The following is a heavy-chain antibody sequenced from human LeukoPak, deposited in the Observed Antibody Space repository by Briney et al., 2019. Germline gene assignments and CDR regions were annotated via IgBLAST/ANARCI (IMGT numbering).Heavy chain of an antibody. D-gene: IGHD6-13*01. CDR3: ARHVEQQQWFDR. CDR1: GGSISSSSYY. J-gene: IGHJ5*02. Sequence: PSETLSLTCTVSGGSISSSSYYWGWIRQPPGKGLEWIGSIYYSGSTYYNPSLKSRVTISVDTSKNQFSLKLSSVTAADTAVYYCARHVEQQQWFDRWGQGTLVTVSS. CDR2: IYYSGST. V-gene: IGHV4-39*01.